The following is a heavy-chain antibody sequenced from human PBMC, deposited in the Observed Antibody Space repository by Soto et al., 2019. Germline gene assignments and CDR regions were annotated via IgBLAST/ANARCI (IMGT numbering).Heavy chain of an antibody. Sequence: GASVKVSRKASGYTFTNYHIHWVRQAPEDGLEWMGRINPSGGTTIYAQKFHGRVTMTRDTSTSTVYMELSSLRSEDTAVYYCAREVLIDLNYFDYWGQGALVTVSS. J-gene: IGHJ4*02. CDR2: INPSGGTT. CDR3: AREVLIDLNYFDY. D-gene: IGHD2-21*01. CDR1: GYTFTNYH. V-gene: IGHV1-46*01.